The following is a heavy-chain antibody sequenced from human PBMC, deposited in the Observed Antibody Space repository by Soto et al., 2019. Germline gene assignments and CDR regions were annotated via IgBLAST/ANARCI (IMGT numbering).Heavy chain of an antibody. J-gene: IGHJ4*02. V-gene: IGHV3-23*01. D-gene: IGHD3-16*02. CDR3: AKSPPFMITFGGVIVHGAPSFDY. CDR1: GFTFSSYA. Sequence: GGSLRLSCAASGFTFSSYAMSWVRQAPGKGLEWVSAISGSGGSTYYADSVKGRFTISRDNSKITLYLQMNSLRAEATAVYYCAKSPPFMITFGGVIVHGAPSFDYWGQGTLVTVSS. CDR2: ISGSGGST.